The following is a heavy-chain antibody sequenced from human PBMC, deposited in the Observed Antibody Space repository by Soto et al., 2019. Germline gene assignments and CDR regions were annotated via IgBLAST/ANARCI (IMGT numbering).Heavy chain of an antibody. CDR3: ARHGVNDTAMVHEVCFDP. V-gene: IGHV5-51*01. Sequence: PGESLKISCKGSGYSFTSYWIGWVRQMPGKGLEWMGIIYPGDSDTRYSPSFQGQVTISADKSISTAYLQWSSLKASDTAMYYCARHGVNDTAMVHEVCFDPWCQGPLVTVSS. CDR2: IYPGDSDT. D-gene: IGHD5-18*01. J-gene: IGHJ5*02. CDR1: GYSFTSYW.